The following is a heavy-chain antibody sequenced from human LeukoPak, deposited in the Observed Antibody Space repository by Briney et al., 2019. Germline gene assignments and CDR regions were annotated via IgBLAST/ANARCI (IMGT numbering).Heavy chain of an antibody. Sequence: GSLRLSCAASGFTFSSYSMNWVRQAPGKGLEWVSAISGSGGSTYYADSVKGRFTISRDNSKNTLYLQMNSLRAEDTAVYYCAKDGLIAAAGTPESYFDYWGQGTLVTVSS. J-gene: IGHJ4*02. V-gene: IGHV3-23*01. CDR2: ISGSGGST. CDR1: GFTFSSYS. CDR3: AKDGLIAAAGTPESYFDY. D-gene: IGHD6-13*01.